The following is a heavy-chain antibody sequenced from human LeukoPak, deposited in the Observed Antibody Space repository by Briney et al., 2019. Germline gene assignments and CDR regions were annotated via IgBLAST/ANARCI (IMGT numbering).Heavy chain of an antibody. D-gene: IGHD6-19*01. V-gene: IGHV1-24*01. Sequence: ASVKVSCKVSGYTLTELSMHWVRQAPGKGLEWMGGFDPEDGETIYAQKFQGRVTMTRDTSTSTVYMELSSLRSEDTAVYYCARDKAVAGTGTSLDYWGQGTLVTVSS. CDR3: ARDKAVAGTGTSLDY. CDR2: FDPEDGET. CDR1: GYTLTELS. J-gene: IGHJ4*02.